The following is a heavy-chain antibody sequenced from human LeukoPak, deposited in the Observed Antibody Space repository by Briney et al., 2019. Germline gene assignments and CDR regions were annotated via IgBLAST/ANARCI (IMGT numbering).Heavy chain of an antibody. Sequence: GVSLRLSCAASRFTFCSFAMHWLRQAPGKGRVGVADIYYDGSNKYYAVSVKGRFTISRDNSKNTLYLQMNSLRAEDTAVYCRARDQVDTDSFYYFDYWGQGTLVTVSS. CDR2: IYYDGSNK. CDR3: ARDQVDTDSFYYFDY. J-gene: IGHJ4*02. CDR1: RFTFCSFA. D-gene: IGHD5-18*01. V-gene: IGHV3-30-3*01.